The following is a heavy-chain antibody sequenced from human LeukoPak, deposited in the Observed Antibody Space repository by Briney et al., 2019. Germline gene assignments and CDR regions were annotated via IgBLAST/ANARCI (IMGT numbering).Heavy chain of an antibody. Sequence: GGSLRLSCAASGFTFSSYAMSWVRQAPGKGLEWVSGISGSGGRTHYADSVKGRFTISRDNAKNSLYLQMNSLRAEDTAVYYCARDITMMPLDIWGQGTMVTVSS. J-gene: IGHJ3*02. V-gene: IGHV3-23*01. D-gene: IGHD3-22*01. CDR3: ARDITMMPLDI. CDR1: GFTFSSYA. CDR2: ISGSGGRT.